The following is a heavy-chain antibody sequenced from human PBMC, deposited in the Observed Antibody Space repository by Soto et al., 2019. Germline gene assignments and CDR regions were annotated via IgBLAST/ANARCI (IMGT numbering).Heavy chain of an antibody. CDR3: ARVAGLRFLEWLPGGGMDV. Sequence: GASLKVSCKASGYTFTSSGISWVRQAPGQGREWMGWISAYNGNTNYAQKLQGRVTMTTDTSTSTAYMELRSLRSDDTAVYYCARVAGLRFLEWLPGGGMDVWGQGTTVTVSS. CDR2: ISAYNGNT. CDR1: GYTFTSSG. V-gene: IGHV1-18*01. D-gene: IGHD3-3*01. J-gene: IGHJ6*02.